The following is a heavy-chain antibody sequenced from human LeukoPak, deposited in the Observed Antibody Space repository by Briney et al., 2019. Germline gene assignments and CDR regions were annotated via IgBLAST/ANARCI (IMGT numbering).Heavy chain of an antibody. Sequence: GGSLRLSCAASGFTFSSYSMNWVRQVPGKGLESVSYMSRSGDIIYYADSVKGRFTIPRDNAKNTLYLQMNSLRAEDTAVYYCARDGYYYDGSGYYWPWFDYWGQGTLVTVSS. V-gene: IGHV3-48*04. CDR3: ARDGYYYDGSGYYWPWFDY. D-gene: IGHD3-22*01. J-gene: IGHJ4*02. CDR2: MSRSGDII. CDR1: GFTFSSYS.